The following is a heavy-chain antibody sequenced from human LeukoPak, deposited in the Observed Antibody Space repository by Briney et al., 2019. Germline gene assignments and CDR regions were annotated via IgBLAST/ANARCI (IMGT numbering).Heavy chain of an antibody. V-gene: IGHV3-20*04. Sequence: TGGSLRLSCAASGFTFDDYGMSWVRQAPGKGLEWVAGINWNGASTFYGDFVKGRFTISRDNAKKSLYLQMNSLRAEDTAFYYCARGEYYDSSGYYYLVWDFWGQGALVTVSS. CDR2: INWNGAST. CDR3: ARGEYYDSSGYYYLVWDF. D-gene: IGHD3-22*01. CDR1: GFTFDDYG. J-gene: IGHJ4*02.